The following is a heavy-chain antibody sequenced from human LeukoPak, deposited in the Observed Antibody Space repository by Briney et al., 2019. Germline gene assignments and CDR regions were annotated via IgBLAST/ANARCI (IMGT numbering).Heavy chain of an antibody. J-gene: IGHJ2*01. V-gene: IGHV4-39*01. CDR2: IYYSGNT. CDR3: ARQYSDILTGYHRGELYWYFDL. CDR1: GVSISSSNSY. Sequence: SETLSLTCTVSGVSISSSNSYWGWIRQPPGKGLEWIGSIYYSGNTYYNASLKSQVSISIDTSKNQFSLKLSSVTAADTAVYYCARQYSDILTGYHRGELYWYFDLWGRGTLVTVSS. D-gene: IGHD3-9*01.